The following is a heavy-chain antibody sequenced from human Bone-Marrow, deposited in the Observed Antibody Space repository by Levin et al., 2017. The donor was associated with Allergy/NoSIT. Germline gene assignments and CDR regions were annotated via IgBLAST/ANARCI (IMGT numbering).Heavy chain of an antibody. V-gene: IGHV1-46*02. D-gene: IGHD6-19*01. CDR2: ISPSSGYT. CDR1: GDSIKNYD. J-gene: IGHJ4*02. Sequence: ASVKVSCKASGDSIKNYDVHWVRQVPGQGLEWMGRISPSSGYTSYVQKLQGRVTMTRDTSTNTVNMELKSLRYEDTAVYYCARGPPYSVAGPEYWGQGSLVTVSS. CDR3: ARGPPYSVAGPEY.